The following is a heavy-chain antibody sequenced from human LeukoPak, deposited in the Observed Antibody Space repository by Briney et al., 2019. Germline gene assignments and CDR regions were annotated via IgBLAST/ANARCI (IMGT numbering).Heavy chain of an antibody. J-gene: IGHJ6*03. Sequence: GGSLRLSCAASGFTFSSYAMSWVRQAPGKGLEWVSAISGSGSTTYYADPVKGRFTISRDNSKNTLYLQMNSLRAEDTAVYYCARLTKHTYYYYYYMDVWGKGTTVTVSS. D-gene: IGHD2-8*01. CDR1: GFTFSSYA. CDR2: ISGSGSTT. CDR3: ARLTKHTYYYYYYMDV. V-gene: IGHV3-23*01.